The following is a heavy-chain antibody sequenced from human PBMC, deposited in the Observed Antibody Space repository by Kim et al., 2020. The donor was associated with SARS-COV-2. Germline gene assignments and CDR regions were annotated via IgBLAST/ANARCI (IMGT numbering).Heavy chain of an antibody. J-gene: IGHJ4*02. CDR3: TTGFLGR. V-gene: IGHV3-15*04. CDR2: IESRADGGTT. Sequence: GGSLRLSCAASGFTFSSAWMSWVRQAPGKGLEWVGRIESRADGGTTDYTAPVKGRFTISRDNSKNTLYLQMNRLIIEDTAVYYCTTGFLGRWGQGTLVTV. D-gene: IGHD3-3*01. CDR1: GFTFSSAW.